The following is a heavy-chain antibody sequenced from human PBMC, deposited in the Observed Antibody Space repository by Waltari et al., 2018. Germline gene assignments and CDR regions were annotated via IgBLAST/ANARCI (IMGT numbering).Heavy chain of an antibody. J-gene: IGHJ4*02. D-gene: IGHD3-9*01. CDR3: ARDGGGWLFGFDY. CDR2: IYYSGST. V-gene: IGHV4-31*03. Sequence: QVQLQESGPGLVKPSQTLSLTCTVSGGSISSGGYYWSGIRQHPGKGLEWIGYIYYSGSTYYNPALKSRVTISVDTSKNQFSLKLSSVTAADTAVYYCARDGGGWLFGFDYWGQGTLVTVSS. CDR1: GGSISSGGYY.